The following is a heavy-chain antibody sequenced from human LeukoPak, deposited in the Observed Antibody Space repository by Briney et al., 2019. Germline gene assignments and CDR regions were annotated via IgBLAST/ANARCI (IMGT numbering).Heavy chain of an antibody. CDR2: ISGSGGST. V-gene: IGHV3-23*01. J-gene: IGHJ4*02. D-gene: IGHD6-19*01. CDR3: AKASGWYGYYFDY. Sequence: QAGGSLRLSCAASGFTFSSYAMSWVGQAPGKGLEGVSAISGSGGSTYYADSVKGRFTISRDNSKNTLYLQMNSLRAEDTAVYYCAKASGWYGYYFDYWGQGTLVTVSS. CDR1: GFTFSSYA.